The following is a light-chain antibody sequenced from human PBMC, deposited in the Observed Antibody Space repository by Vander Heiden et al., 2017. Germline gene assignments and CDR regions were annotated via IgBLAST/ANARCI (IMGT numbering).Light chain of an antibody. Sequence: DIQMTQSPSSLSAYVGDRVTIACQASHDIGNYLNWYQQIPGKAPKLLIYDASNLQTGVPSRFSGSGSGTDFTFTITSLQPEDIATYYCLQAENLPITFGQGTRLEIK. CDR3: LQAENLPIT. CDR1: HDIGNY. J-gene: IGKJ5*01. CDR2: DAS. V-gene: IGKV1-33*01.